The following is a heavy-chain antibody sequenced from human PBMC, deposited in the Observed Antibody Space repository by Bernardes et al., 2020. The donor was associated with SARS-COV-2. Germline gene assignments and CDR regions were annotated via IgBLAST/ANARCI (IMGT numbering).Heavy chain of an antibody. Sequence: GGSLRLSCTASGFTFSSYCMHWGRQVPGKGLVWVSRITPDGSKTDYAYSVKGRFTISRDNGKNTLYLQMNSLRAEDTGVYYCATGGFGGSAPGMDAWGQGTTVTVSS. CDR3: ATGGFGGSAPGMDA. J-gene: IGHJ6*02. CDR1: GFTFSSYC. V-gene: IGHV3-74*01. D-gene: IGHD3-10*01. CDR2: ITPDGSKT.